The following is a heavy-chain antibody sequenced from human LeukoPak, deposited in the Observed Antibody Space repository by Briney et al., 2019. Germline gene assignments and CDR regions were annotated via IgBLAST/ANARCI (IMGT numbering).Heavy chain of an antibody. J-gene: IGHJ6*03. D-gene: IGHD3-10*01. V-gene: IGHV4-4*02. Sequence: SGTLSLTCAVSGGSISSSNWWSWVRQPPGKGLEWIGEIYHSGSTNYNPSLKSRVTISVDKSKNQFSLKLSSVTAADTAVYYCARAMMVRGVTGYYMDAWGKGTTVTVSS. CDR1: GGSISSSNW. CDR2: IYHSGST. CDR3: ARAMMVRGVTGYYMDA.